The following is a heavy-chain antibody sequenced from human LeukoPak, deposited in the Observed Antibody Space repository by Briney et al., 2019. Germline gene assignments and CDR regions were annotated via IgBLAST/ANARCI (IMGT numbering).Heavy chain of an antibody. Sequence: PGGSLRLSCAASGFTFSSYWMHWVRHAPGKGLVWVSRINSDGSSTSYADSVKDRFTISRDNAKNTLYLQMNSLRAEDTAVYYCARYRRTGDFDYWGQGTLVTVSS. CDR1: GFTFSSYW. D-gene: IGHD2-2*01. CDR3: ARYRRTGDFDY. J-gene: IGHJ4*02. CDR2: INSDGSST. V-gene: IGHV3-74*01.